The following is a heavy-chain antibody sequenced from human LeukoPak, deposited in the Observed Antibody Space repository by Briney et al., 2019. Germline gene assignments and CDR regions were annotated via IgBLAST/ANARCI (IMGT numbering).Heavy chain of an antibody. CDR1: GFTFSSYT. J-gene: IGHJ4*02. CDR2: ITTSDGNT. Sequence: PGGSLRLSCAASGFTFSSYTMSWVRQAPGKGLEWVSTITTSDGNTYYADSVKGRFTVSRDNSKNTLYLQMNSLRAEDTAVYYCARGLPDYGGNSDYFDYWGQGTLVTVSS. V-gene: IGHV3-23*01. CDR3: ARGLPDYGGNSDYFDY. D-gene: IGHD4-23*01.